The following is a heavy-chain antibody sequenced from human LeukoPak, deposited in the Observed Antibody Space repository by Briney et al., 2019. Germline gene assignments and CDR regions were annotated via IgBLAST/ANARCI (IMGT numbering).Heavy chain of an antibody. CDR2: ISHDGSNE. CDR3: ARGDSFYSDTSDLPHAFDV. D-gene: IGHD3-22*01. J-gene: IGHJ3*01. Sequence: PGKSLRLTCAASGFTVSNYAIHWVRQAPGKGLEWVAHISHDGSNEHYADSVKGRFTISRDNSRDTVSLRTNSLRPEDTAVYYCARGDSFYSDTSDLPHAFDVWGPGTMVTVSS. V-gene: IGHV3-30*04. CDR1: GFTVSNYA.